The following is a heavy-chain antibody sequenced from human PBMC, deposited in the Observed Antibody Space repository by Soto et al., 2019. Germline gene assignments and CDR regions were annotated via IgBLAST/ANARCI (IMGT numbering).Heavy chain of an antibody. D-gene: IGHD2-8*01. CDR3: ARGGHCTNGVCYRDLYNWFDP. Sequence: SVKVSCKASGGTFSSYAISWVRQAPGQGLEWMGGIITIFGTANYAQKFQGRVTITADESTSTAYMELSSLRSEDTAVYYCARGGHCTNGVCYRDLYNWFDPWGQGTLVTVSS. J-gene: IGHJ5*02. V-gene: IGHV1-69*13. CDR2: IITIFGTA. CDR1: GGTFSSYA.